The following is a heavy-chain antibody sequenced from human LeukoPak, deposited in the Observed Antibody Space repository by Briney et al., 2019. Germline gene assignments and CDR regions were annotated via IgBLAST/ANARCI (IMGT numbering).Heavy chain of an antibody. CDR2: INTNRGGT. J-gene: IGHJ4*02. D-gene: IGHD4-17*01. CDR1: GYTFTGYY. V-gene: IGHV1-2*02. CDR3: ARVEGDYGSVNY. Sequence: GASVKVSCKASGYTFTGYYMHWVRQAPGQGPEWMGWINTNRGGTNYAQKFQGRVTMTRDTSISTAYMELSRLRSDDTAVYYCARVEGDYGSVNYWGQGTLVTVS.